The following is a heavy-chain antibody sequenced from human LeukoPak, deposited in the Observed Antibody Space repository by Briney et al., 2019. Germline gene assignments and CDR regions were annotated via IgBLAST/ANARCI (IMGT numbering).Heavy chain of an antibody. CDR1: GGSISSSSYY. V-gene: IGHV4-39*07. J-gene: IGHJ4*02. CDR3: ALGGYRESGLDY. D-gene: IGHD6-13*01. Sequence: SETLSLTCTVSGGSISSSSYYWGWIRQPPGKGLEWIGSIYYSGSTYYNPSLKSRVTISVGTSKNQFSLKLSSVTAADTAVYYCALGGYRESGLDYWGQGTLVTVSS. CDR2: IYYSGST.